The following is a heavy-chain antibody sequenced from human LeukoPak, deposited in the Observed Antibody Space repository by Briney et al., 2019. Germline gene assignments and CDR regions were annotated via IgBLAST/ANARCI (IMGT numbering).Heavy chain of an antibody. J-gene: IGHJ4*02. CDR2: ISPSGGIT. CDR3: VKEPDYFDSY. V-gene: IGHV3-23*01. D-gene: IGHD3-22*01. Sequence: GGSLRLSCGASGFTFSSHGMNWVRQAPGKGLEGVSGISPSGGITYYTDSVKGRFTISRDNSKNTVSLQMNSLRAEDTAIYYCVKEPDYFDSYWGQGTLVTVSS. CDR1: GFTFSSHG.